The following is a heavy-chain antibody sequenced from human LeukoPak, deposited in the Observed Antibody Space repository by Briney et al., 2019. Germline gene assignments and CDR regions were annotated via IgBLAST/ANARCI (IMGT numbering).Heavy chain of an antibody. V-gene: IGHV3-7*01. D-gene: IGHD6-6*01. CDR2: IRQDGSEK. Sequence: GSPRLSCAASGFSFSASWMSWVRLAPGKGLGWVAIIRQDGSEKSYVDSVKGRFTISRDNAQNSLYLQMNSLRAEDTGVYYCARYSSSSRSDWGQGTLVTVSS. CDR1: GFSFSASW. CDR3: ARYSSSSRSD. J-gene: IGHJ4*02.